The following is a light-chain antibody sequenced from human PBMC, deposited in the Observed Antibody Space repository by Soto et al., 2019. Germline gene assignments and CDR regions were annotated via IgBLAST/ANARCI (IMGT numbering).Light chain of an antibody. Sequence: EIVLTQSPGTVSLSRGERATLSCRASQSVSSNYLAWYQQKPGQAPRLLIYGASSRATGIPDRFSGSGSGTDFTLTIRRLEPEDFAVYYCQQYGSSYPWTFGQGTKVDIK. V-gene: IGKV3-20*01. CDR1: QSVSSNY. CDR3: QQYGSSYPWT. J-gene: IGKJ1*01. CDR2: GAS.